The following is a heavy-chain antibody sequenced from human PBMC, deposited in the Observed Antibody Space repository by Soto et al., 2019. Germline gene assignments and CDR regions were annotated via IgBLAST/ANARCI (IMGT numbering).Heavy chain of an antibody. V-gene: IGHV4-39*01. CDR3: ARHSMGGYCSGGSCYPFDY. CDR1: GGSIRSSTYY. CDR2: IYYSGST. Sequence: ETLSLTCTVSGGSIRSSTYYWGWIRQPPGKGLEWIGTIYYSGSTYYNPSLKSRVTISVDTSKNQFSLKLTSVTAADTAVYYCARHSMGGYCSGGSCYPFDYWGQGTLVTVSS. J-gene: IGHJ4*02. D-gene: IGHD2-15*01.